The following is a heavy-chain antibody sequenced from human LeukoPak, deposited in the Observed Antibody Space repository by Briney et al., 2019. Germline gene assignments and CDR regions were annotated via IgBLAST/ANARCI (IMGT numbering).Heavy chain of an antibody. CDR3: AREGGPYRPLDY. CDR2: VNLQGST. CDR1: GGSISNTNW. V-gene: IGHV4-4*02. J-gene: IGHJ4*02. Sequence: PSETLPLTCGVSGGSISNTNWWTWVRQPPGKGLEWIGEVNLQGSTNYNPSLKSRVAISVDKSENHISLKLTSVAAADTAVYYCAREGGPYRPLDYSGQGTLVTVAS.